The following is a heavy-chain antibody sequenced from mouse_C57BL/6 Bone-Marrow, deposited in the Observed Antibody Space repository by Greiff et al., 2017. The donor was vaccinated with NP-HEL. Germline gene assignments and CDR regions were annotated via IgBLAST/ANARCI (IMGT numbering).Heavy chain of an antibody. CDR3: ARGEYYDSRYFDV. CDR2: IDPSDSET. D-gene: IGHD1-1*01. J-gene: IGHJ1*03. Sequence: QVQLQQPGAELVRPGSSVKLSCKASGYTFTSYWMHWVKQRPIQGLEWIGNIDPSDSETHYNQKFKDKATLTVDKSSSTAYMQLSSLTSEDSAVYYCARGEYYDSRYFDVWGTGTTVTVSS. V-gene: IGHV1-52*01. CDR1: GYTFTSYW.